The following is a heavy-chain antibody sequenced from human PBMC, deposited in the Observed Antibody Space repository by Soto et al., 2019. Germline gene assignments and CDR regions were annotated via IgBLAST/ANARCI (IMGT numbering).Heavy chain of an antibody. V-gene: IGHV4-34*01. CDR2: INHSGST. Sequence: SETLSLTCVVYGGSFSGYYWSWIRQPPGKGLEWIGEINHSGSTNYNPSLKSRVTISVDTSKNQFSLKLSSVTAADTAVYYCARTKRYSVVPDYWGKGTLVTVSS. CDR1: GGSFSGYY. CDR3: ARTKRYSVVPDY. J-gene: IGHJ4*02. D-gene: IGHD1-26*01.